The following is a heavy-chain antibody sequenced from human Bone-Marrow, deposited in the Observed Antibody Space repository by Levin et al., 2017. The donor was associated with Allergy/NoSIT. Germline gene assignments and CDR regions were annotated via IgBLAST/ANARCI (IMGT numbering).Heavy chain of an antibody. CDR2: TYYRSKWYT. V-gene: IGHV6-1*01. J-gene: IGHJ4*02. Sequence: SQTLSLTCAISGDSVSSNSAAWNWIRQSPSRGLEWLGRTYYRSKWYTDYAVSVRSRIIINPDTSKNQFSLPLNSVTPEDPAIHYCARGSTGGTEGLFSDWGQGTLVAVSS. CDR3: ARGSTGGTEGLFSD. CDR1: GDSVSSNSAA. D-gene: IGHD1-26*01.